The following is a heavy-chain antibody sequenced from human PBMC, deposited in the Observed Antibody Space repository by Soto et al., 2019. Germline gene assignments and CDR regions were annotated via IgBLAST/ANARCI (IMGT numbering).Heavy chain of an antibody. CDR1: GASISYGGFS. CDR3: VRGGGYDPFDY. Sequence: SETLSLTCTVSGASISYGGFSWSWIRQSPGTGLEWIGYISHLENTYFHPSFKSRLTMSIDRSRNLFSLNLSAVSAANRAVYYCVRGGGYDPFDYWGQGVLVTVSS. J-gene: IGHJ4*02. D-gene: IGHD5-12*01. CDR2: ISHLENT. V-gene: IGHV4-30-2*06.